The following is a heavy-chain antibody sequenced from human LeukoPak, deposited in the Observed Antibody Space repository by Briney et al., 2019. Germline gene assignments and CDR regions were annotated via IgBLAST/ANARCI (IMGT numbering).Heavy chain of an antibody. Sequence: SVKVSCKASGGTFSSYAICWVRQAPGQGLEWMGGIIPIFGTANYAQKFQGRVTITADESTSTAYMELSSLRSEDTAVYYCASPPRGYSGSHFDYWGQGTLVTVSS. CDR1: GGTFSSYA. CDR3: ASPPRGYSGSHFDY. J-gene: IGHJ4*02. D-gene: IGHD1-26*01. CDR2: IIPIFGTA. V-gene: IGHV1-69*01.